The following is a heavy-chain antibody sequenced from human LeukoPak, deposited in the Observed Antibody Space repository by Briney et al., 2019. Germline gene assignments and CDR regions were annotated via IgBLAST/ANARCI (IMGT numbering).Heavy chain of an antibody. Sequence: GGSLRLSCEASGLTFSNYGMSWVRQAPGKGLQWVSAITGDGTTYYADSVKGRSTISRDNSKNMLYLQMSSLRAEDTAVYYCAKMHGYFDYWGQGALVPVSS. CDR3: AKMHGYFDY. J-gene: IGHJ4*02. CDR1: GLTFSNYG. V-gene: IGHV3-23*01. CDR2: ITGDGTT.